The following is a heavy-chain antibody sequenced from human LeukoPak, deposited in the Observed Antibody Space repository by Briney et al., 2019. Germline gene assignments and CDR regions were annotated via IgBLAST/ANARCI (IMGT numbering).Heavy chain of an antibody. V-gene: IGHV3-23*01. D-gene: IGHD6-6*01. CDR3: AKDSSSSSPTPYYFDY. J-gene: IGHJ4*02. Sequence: GSLRLSCAASGFTFSSYAMSWVRQAPGRGLEWVSGISGSGGSTYYADSVKGRFTISRDNSRNTLYLQMNSPRAEDTAVYYCAKDSSSSSPTPYYFDYWGQGTLVTVSS. CDR1: GFTFSSYA. CDR2: ISGSGGST.